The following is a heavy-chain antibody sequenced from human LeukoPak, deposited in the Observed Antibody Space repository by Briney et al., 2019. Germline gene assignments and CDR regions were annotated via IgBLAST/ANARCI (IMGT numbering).Heavy chain of an antibody. J-gene: IGHJ6*02. CDR2: ISYDGSNK. CDR3: ARRGGSYWNYYYYGMDV. V-gene: IGHV3-30*14. CDR1: GFTFSSYA. Sequence: SGGSLRLSCAASGFTFSSYAMHWVRQAPGKGLEWVAVISYDGSNKYYADSVKGRFTISRDNSKNTLYLQMNSLRAEDTAVYYCARRGGSYWNYYYYGMDVWGQGTTVTVPS. D-gene: IGHD1-26*01.